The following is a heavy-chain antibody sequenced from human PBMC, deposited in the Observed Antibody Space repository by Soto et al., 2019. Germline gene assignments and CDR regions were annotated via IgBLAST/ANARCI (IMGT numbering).Heavy chain of an antibody. CDR2: IYYSGST. Sequence: SETLSLTCTVSGGSISSSSYYWGWIRQPPGKGLEWIGSIYYSGSTYYNPSLKSRVTISVDTSKNQFSLKLSSVTAADTAVYYCARSGPAFYYYYGMDVWGQGTTVTVSS. V-gene: IGHV4-39*01. J-gene: IGHJ6*02. CDR3: ARSGPAFYYYYGMDV. CDR1: GGSISSSSYY. D-gene: IGHD1-1*01.